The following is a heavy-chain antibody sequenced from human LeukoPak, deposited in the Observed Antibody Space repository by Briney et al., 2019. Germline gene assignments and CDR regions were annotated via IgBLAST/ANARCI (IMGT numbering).Heavy chain of an antibody. CDR1: GFTFSSYS. V-gene: IGHV3-48*01. CDR3: ARLTGYDAKDY. Sequence: PGGSLRLSCAASGFTFSSYSMNWVRQAPGKGLEWLSFISSSSSTIRYADSVKGRFTISRDNAKKSLYLQMNSLRAEDTALYYCARLTGYDAKDYWGQGTPVTVSS. CDR2: ISSSSSTI. D-gene: IGHD5-12*01. J-gene: IGHJ4*02.